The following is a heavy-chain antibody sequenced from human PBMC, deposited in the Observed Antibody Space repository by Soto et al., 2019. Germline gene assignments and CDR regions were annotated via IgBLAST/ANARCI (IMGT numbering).Heavy chain of an antibody. V-gene: IGHV3-74*01. CDR1: GFTSSSYW. Sequence: EVQLVESGGGLVQPGGSLRLSCAASGFTSSSYWIHWVRQAPGKGLVWVSRISNDGSSTNYADSVKGRFTISRDNAKHTVYLQMNSLRAEDTAVYYCATDTYYYDSSDHFSADAFDIWGQGTMVTVSS. CDR2: ISNDGSST. D-gene: IGHD3-22*01. CDR3: ATDTYYYDSSDHFSADAFDI. J-gene: IGHJ3*02.